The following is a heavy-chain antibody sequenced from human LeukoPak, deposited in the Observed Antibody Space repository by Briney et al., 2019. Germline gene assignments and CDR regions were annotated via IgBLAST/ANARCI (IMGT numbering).Heavy chain of an antibody. V-gene: IGHV1-69*13. CDR3: ARGSKPFSWSGYYKRLPFDY. CDR2: IIPIFGTA. Sequence: GASVKVSCKASGYTFTSYDISWVRQAPGQGLEWMGGIIPIFGTANYAQKFQGRVTITADESTSTAYMELSSLRSEDTAVYYCARGSKPFSWSGYYKRLPFDYWGQGTLVTVSS. J-gene: IGHJ4*02. CDR1: GYTFTSYD. D-gene: IGHD3-3*01.